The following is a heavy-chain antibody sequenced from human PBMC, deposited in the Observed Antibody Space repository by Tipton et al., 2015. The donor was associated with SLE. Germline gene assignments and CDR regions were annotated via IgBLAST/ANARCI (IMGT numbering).Heavy chain of an antibody. CDR2: INHSGST. D-gene: IGHD6-13*01. CDR1: GGSFSGYY. J-gene: IGHJ4*02. V-gene: IGHV4-34*01. Sequence: TLSLTCAVYGGSFSGYYWSWIRQPPGEGLEWIGEINHSGSTNYNPSLKSRVTISVDTSKNQFSLKLSSVTAADTAVYYCARGGLAAAGIPPFDYWGQGTLVTVSS. CDR3: ARGGLAAAGIPPFDY.